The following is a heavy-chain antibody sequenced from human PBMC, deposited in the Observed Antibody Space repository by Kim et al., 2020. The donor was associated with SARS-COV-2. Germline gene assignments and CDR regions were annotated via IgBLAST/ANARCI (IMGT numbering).Heavy chain of an antibody. CDR3: TRNGTGRGVKIPNEGFDI. Sequence: ASVKVSCKASGYTFTTNGISWVRQAPGQGLEWMGWISGYNGYTNYPQKFQGRVIMTTDTSTSTAYMELRSLRSDDTAVYYCTRNGTGRGVKIPNEGFDIWGQGTIVTVSS. CDR2: ISGYNGYT. J-gene: IGHJ3*02. D-gene: IGHD3-10*01. CDR1: GYTFTTNG. V-gene: IGHV1-18*01.